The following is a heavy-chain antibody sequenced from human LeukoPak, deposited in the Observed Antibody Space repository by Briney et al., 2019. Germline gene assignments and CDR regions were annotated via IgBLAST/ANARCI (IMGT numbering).Heavy chain of an antibody. J-gene: IGHJ4*02. Sequence: SVKVCCKASGGTFSSYAISWVRQAPGPGLEWMGRIIPILGIANYAQKFQGRVTITADKSTSTAYMELSSLRSEDTAVYYCATSRGYSYGTGGVYFDYWGQGTLVTVSS. CDR2: IIPILGIA. D-gene: IGHD5-18*01. CDR3: ATSRGYSYGTGGVYFDY. CDR1: GGTFSSYA. V-gene: IGHV1-69*04.